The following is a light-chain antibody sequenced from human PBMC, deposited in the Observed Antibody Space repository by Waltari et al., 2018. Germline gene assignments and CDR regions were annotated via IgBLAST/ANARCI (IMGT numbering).Light chain of an antibody. Sequence: QSALTQPPSASGSPGEPVTIPCPRTSSHVGGYHYLSWYPPHPGKAPKVMIYEVNKRPSGVPDRFSGSKSGNTASLTVSGLQAEDEADYYCSSSAGSNSWVFGGGTKLTVL. CDR2: EVN. J-gene: IGLJ3*02. V-gene: IGLV2-8*01. CDR3: SSSAGSNSWV. CDR1: SSHVGGYHY.